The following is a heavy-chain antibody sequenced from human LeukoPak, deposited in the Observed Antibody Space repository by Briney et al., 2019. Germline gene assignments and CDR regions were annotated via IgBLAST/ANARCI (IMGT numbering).Heavy chain of an antibody. V-gene: IGHV4-34*01. Sequence: SETLSLTCAVYGGSFSGYYWSWICQPPGKGLEWIGEINHSGSANYNPSLKSRVTISVDTSKNQFSLKLSSVTAADTAVYCCARVGVSGSYPFDYWGQGTLVTVSS. CDR2: INHSGSA. J-gene: IGHJ4*02. CDR3: ARVGVSGSYPFDY. D-gene: IGHD1-26*01. CDR1: GGSFSGYY.